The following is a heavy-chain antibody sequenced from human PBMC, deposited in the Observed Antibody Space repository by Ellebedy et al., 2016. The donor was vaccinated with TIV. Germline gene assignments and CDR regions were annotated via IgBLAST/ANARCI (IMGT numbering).Heavy chain of an antibody. D-gene: IGHD1-26*01. CDR2: IYYSGTT. CDR1: GGSISRSTYH. V-gene: IGHV4-39*01. Sequence: SETLSLTCTVSGGSISRSTYHWGWIRQPPGKGLEWIGSIYYSGTTYHNPSLKSRVTISVDTSKNQFSLKLSSVTAADTAVYYCARTAMGAPYFDFWGQGTLVTVSS. CDR3: ARTAMGAPYFDF. J-gene: IGHJ4*02.